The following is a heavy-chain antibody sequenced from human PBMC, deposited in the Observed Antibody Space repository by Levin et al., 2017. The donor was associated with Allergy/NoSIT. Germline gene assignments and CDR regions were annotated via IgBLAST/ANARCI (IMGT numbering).Heavy chain of an antibody. V-gene: IGHV3-48*02. CDR3: ARGSVVIPWWYFDL. J-gene: IGHJ2*01. Sequence: AGGSLRLSCAASGFTFSSYSMSWVRQAPGKGLEWVSYISSGSGTIKYADSVRGRFTISRDNAENSLNLQINNLRDEDTAVYYCARGSVVIPWWYFDLWGRGTLVTVSS. D-gene: IGHD3-22*01. CDR2: ISSGSGTI. CDR1: GFTFSSYS.